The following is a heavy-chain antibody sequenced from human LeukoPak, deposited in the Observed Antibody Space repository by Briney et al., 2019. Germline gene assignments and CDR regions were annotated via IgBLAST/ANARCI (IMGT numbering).Heavy chain of an antibody. CDR2: IIPMFGTT. CDR1: GGTFSNYA. J-gene: IGHJ6*03. CDR3: ASVTITTWAPDGYMDV. Sequence: VASVKVSCKASGGTFSNYAISWVRQAPGQGLEWMGRIIPMFGTTNYAQKFQGRVTITTDESTSTAYMEVSSLRIEDTAVYYCASVTITTWAPDGYMDVWGKGTTVTVSS. V-gene: IGHV1-69*05. D-gene: IGHD4-11*01.